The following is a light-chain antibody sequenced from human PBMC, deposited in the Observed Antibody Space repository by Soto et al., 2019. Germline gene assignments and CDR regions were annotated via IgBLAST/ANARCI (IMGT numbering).Light chain of an antibody. V-gene: IGKV3-15*01. CDR1: QSVSSN. CDR3: QHYNNWPLT. J-gene: IGKJ3*01. Sequence: EIVMTQSPATLSVSPGERATLSCRASQSVSSNLAWYQLKPGQAPRLLIYGASARATGIPARFSGSGSGTEFTLNISRLQSEAFAVYFCQHYNNWPLTFGPGTKADIK. CDR2: GAS.